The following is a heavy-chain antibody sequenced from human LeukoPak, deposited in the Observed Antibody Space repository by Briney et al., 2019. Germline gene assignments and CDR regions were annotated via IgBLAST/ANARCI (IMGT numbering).Heavy chain of an antibody. CDR2: ISGSGGST. J-gene: IGHJ4*02. D-gene: IGHD2-2*01. CDR1: GFTFSSYA. Sequence: GGSLRLSCAASGFTFSSYAMSWVRQAPGKGLEWVSAISGSGGSTYYADSVKGRFTISRDNSKKTLYLQMNSLRAEDTAVYYCAKDGSYSSTIIYWGQGTLVTVSS. CDR3: AKDGSYSSTIIY. V-gene: IGHV3-23*01.